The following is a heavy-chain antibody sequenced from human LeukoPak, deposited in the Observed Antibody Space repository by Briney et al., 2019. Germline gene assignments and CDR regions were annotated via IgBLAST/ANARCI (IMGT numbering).Heavy chain of an antibody. CDR3: ARSDWGIAAAGDYFDY. CDR1: GYTFTSYA. J-gene: IGHJ4*02. CDR2: INAGNGNT. V-gene: IGHV1-3*01. D-gene: IGHD6-13*01. Sequence: ASVKVSCKASGYTFTSYAMHWVRQAPGQRLEWMGWINAGNGNTKYSQKFQGRVTITRNTSISTAYMELSSLRAEDTAVYYCARSDWGIAAAGDYFDYWGQGTLVTVSS.